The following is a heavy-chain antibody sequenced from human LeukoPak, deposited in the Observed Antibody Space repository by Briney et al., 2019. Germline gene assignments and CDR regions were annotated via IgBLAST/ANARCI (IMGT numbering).Heavy chain of an antibody. V-gene: IGHV4-31*03. J-gene: IGHJ5*02. Sequence: PSETLSLTCTVSGGSISSGGYYWSWIRQHPGKGLEWIGYIYYSGSTYYNPSLKSRVTISVDTSKNQFSLKLSSVTAADTAVYYCARGPAIAPANFWFDPWGQGTLVTVSS. CDR1: GGSISSGGYY. CDR3: ARGPAIAPANFWFDP. D-gene: IGHD2-2*01. CDR2: IYYSGST.